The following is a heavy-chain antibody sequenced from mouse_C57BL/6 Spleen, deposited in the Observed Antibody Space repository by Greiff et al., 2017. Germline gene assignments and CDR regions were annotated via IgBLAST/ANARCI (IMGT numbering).Heavy chain of an antibody. J-gene: IGHJ4*01. CDR1: GYSFTDYN. CDR3: ARYTLLGYPYDMEV. Sequence: VQLQEPGPELVMPGASVKISCKASGYSFTDYNMNWVKQSNGQSLAWIGVIHPNYGTTSYNQKFKGKATLTVDQSSSTAYMQLNSLTSEDSAVYYCARYTLLGYPYDMEVWGKGTSVTVSS. D-gene: IGHD1-1*01. V-gene: IGHV1-39*01. CDR2: IHPNYGTT.